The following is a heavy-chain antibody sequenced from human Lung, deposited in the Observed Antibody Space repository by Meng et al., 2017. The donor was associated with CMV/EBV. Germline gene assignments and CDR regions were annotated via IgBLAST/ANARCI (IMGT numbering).Heavy chain of an antibody. CDR3: AKEDCSGATCSLDK. CDR2: ISYHERNK. Sequence: ASGLTFSSFGMHWVRQAPGKALEWVAVISYHERNKFYGDSVKGRFSVSRDNSKSTLYLHVDSLRPDDTAVYYCAKEDCSGATCSLDKWGQGTLVTVSS. D-gene: IGHD2-15*01. V-gene: IGHV3-30*18. J-gene: IGHJ4*02. CDR1: GLTFSSFG.